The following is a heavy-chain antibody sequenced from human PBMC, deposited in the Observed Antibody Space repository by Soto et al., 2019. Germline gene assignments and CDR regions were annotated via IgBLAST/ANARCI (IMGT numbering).Heavy chain of an antibody. CDR1: GGSVSSYY. CDR3: ATLPPRIVVTLLPIPS. D-gene: IGHD2-21*01. Sequence: SETLSLTCTVSGGSVSSYYWSWVRQPPGKSPEWIADIYNGGTTNYNPSLKSRLTISVDTSNNQFSLRLSSVTAADTAVYYCATLPPRIVVTLLPIPSWGQGIQVTVSS. CDR2: IYNGGTT. V-gene: IGHV4-59*02. J-gene: IGHJ5*02.